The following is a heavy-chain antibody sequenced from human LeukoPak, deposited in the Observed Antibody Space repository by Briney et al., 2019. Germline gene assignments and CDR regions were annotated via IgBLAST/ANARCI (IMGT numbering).Heavy chain of an antibody. CDR3: ARSSPTNLWFGELGSPADY. V-gene: IGHV3-48*01. D-gene: IGHD3-10*01. CDR1: GFTFNSYN. J-gene: IGHJ4*02. CDR2: ISSSSSTI. Sequence: GGSLRLSCAASGFTFNSYNMNWVRQAPGKGLEWVSYISSSSSTIYYADSVKGRFTISRDNAKNSLYLQMNSLRAEDTAVYYCARSSPTNLWFGELGSPADYWGQGTLVTVSS.